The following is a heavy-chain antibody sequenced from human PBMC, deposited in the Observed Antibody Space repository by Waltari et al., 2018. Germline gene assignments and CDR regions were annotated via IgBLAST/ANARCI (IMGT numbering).Heavy chain of an antibody. CDR1: GFTFDDYT. D-gene: IGHD2-15*01. Sequence: EVQLVESGGVVVQPGGSLRLSCAASGFTFDDYTMHWVRQAPGKGVEWGSLISWDGGSTYYADSVKGRFTISRDNSKNSLYLQMNSLRTEDTALYYCAKSRSMVVIPGGMDVWGQGTTVTVSS. CDR3: AKSRSMVVIPGGMDV. CDR2: ISWDGGST. V-gene: IGHV3-43*01. J-gene: IGHJ6*02.